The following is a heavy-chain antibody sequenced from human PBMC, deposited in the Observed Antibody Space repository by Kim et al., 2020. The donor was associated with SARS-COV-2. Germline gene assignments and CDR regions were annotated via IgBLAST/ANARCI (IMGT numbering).Heavy chain of an antibody. Sequence: ASVKVSCKASGYTFTSYYMHWVRQAPGQGLEWMGIINPSGGSTSYAQKFQGRVTMTRDTSTSTVYMELSSLRSEDTAVYYCARDIVVVPAAIGYYGRGYYGMDVWGQGTTVTVSS. J-gene: IGHJ6*02. D-gene: IGHD2-2*01. CDR3: ARDIVVVPAAIGYYGRGYYGMDV. CDR1: GYTFTSYY. V-gene: IGHV1-46*01. CDR2: INPSGGST.